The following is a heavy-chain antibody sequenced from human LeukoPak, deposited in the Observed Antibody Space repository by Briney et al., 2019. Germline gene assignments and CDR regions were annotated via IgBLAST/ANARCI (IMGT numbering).Heavy chain of an antibody. V-gene: IGHV3-74*01. CDR3: ARENWGSSFDY. Sequence: GGSLRLSCAASGFAFSSDWMHWVRQAPGKGLVWVSRINSDGSSTRYADSVKGRFTISRDNAKNTLYLQMNSLRAEDTAVYYCARENWGSSFDYWGQGTLVTASS. CDR2: INSDGSST. CDR1: GFAFSSDW. J-gene: IGHJ4*02. D-gene: IGHD7-27*01.